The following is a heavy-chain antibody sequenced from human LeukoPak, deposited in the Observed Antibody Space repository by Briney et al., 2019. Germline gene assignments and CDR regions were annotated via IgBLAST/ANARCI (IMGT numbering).Heavy chain of an antibody. CDR3: AKDPKYSSSSGYFDY. CDR1: GFTFSSYA. Sequence: PGGSLRLSCAASGFTFSSYAMSWVRQAPGEGLEWVSAISGSGGSTYYADSVKGRFTISRDNSKNTLYLQMNSLRAEDTAVYYCAKDPKYSSSSGYFDYWGQGTLVTVSS. D-gene: IGHD6-6*01. J-gene: IGHJ4*02. V-gene: IGHV3-23*01. CDR2: ISGSGGST.